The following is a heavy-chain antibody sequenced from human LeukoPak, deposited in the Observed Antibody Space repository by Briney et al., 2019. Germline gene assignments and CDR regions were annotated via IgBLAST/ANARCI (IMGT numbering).Heavy chain of an antibody. Sequence: GGTLRLSCAASGFTCTYCGMTWVRQAPGKGLEWVSSISGRGGNTYYADSVKGRFTISRDNSKNTLYLQMNSLRAEDTAIYYCAKPTVVKGERYYYHYYMDVWGKGTTVTISS. D-gene: IGHD4-23*01. CDR2: ISGRGGNT. V-gene: IGHV3-23*01. CDR3: AKPTVVKGERYYYHYYMDV. CDR1: GFTCTYCG. J-gene: IGHJ6*03.